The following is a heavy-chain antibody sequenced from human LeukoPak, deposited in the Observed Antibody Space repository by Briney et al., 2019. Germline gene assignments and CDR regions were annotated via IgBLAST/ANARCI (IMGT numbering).Heavy chain of an antibody. Sequence: KPGGSLRLSXAASGFTFSSYSMNWVGQAPGKGLEWVSSISSSSSYIYYADSVKGRFTISRDNAKNSLYLQMNSLRAEDTAVYYCARDGHYYDSSGYYDWGQGTLVTVSS. CDR2: ISSSSSYI. D-gene: IGHD3-22*01. CDR3: ARDGHYYDSSGYYD. J-gene: IGHJ4*02. CDR1: GFTFSSYS. V-gene: IGHV3-21*01.